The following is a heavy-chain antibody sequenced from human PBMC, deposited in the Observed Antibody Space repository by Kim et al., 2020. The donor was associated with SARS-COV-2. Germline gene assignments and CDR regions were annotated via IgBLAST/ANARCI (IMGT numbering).Heavy chain of an antibody. J-gene: IGHJ6*02. Sequence: FQGRVTITRDTSASTAYMELSSLRSEDTAVYYCARYCSGGSCYSRYGMDVWGQGTTVTVSS. CDR3: ARYCSGGSCYSRYGMDV. V-gene: IGHV1-3*01. D-gene: IGHD2-15*01.